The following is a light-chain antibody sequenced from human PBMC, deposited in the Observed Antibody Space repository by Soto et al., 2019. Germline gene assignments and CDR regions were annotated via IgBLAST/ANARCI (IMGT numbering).Light chain of an antibody. Sequence: EIVLTQSPATLPLSPGERATITCRASQSVSKYLAWYQQKPGQAPRLLIHDSSNRAPGIPARFSGSGSGTDFTLTISSLEPEDFGVYYFPQRSNWPQTTFGGGTKVEIK. CDR2: DSS. J-gene: IGKJ4*02. CDR3: PQRSNWPQTT. V-gene: IGKV3-11*01. CDR1: QSVSKY.